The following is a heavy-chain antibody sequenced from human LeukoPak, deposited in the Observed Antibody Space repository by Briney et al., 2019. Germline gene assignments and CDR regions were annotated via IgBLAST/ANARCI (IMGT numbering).Heavy chain of an antibody. CDR1: GGSISSSSYY. CDR3: ARHEGSGWGPKNAFDI. J-gene: IGHJ3*02. Sequence: PSETLSLTCTVSGGSISSSSYYWGWIRQPPGKGLEWIGSIYYSGSTYYNPSLKSRVTISVDTSKNQFSLKLSSVTAADTAVYYCARHEGSGWGPKNAFDIWGQGTMVTVSS. V-gene: IGHV4-39*01. CDR2: IYYSGST. D-gene: IGHD6-19*01.